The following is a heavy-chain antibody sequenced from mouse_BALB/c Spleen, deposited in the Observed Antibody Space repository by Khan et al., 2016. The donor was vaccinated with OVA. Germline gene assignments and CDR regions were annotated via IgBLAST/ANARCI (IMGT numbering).Heavy chain of an antibody. V-gene: IGHV2-6-4*01. J-gene: IGHJ4*01. CDR2: IWGGGGT. CDR3: ARAYYANYREAMDF. Sequence: VKLEVSGPGLVAPSQSLSITCTVSGFSLSRYNIHWVRQPPGKGLEWLGMIWGGGGTDYNSTLKSRLSISKDNSKSQVFLKMNSLQTDDTARYYCARAYYANYREAMDFWGQGTSVTVSS. D-gene: IGHD2-10*01. CDR1: GFSLSRYN.